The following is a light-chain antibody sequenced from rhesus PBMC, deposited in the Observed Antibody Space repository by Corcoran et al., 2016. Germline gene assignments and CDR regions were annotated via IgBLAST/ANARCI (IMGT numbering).Light chain of an antibody. CDR1: QGIGNN. V-gene: IGKV1S9*01. CDR3: QQDYSYAPLT. CDR2: DAS. Sequence: DIQMTQSPSSLSASVGDTVTITCQASQGIGNNLNWYQQKPGKAPKLRIYDASSLQSGIPSRFSGSGSGTDYTRTISSLQPEDFATYYGQQDYSYAPLTFGGGTKVEIK. J-gene: IGKJ4*01.